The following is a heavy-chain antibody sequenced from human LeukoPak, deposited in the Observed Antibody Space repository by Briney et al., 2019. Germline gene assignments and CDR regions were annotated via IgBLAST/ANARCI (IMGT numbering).Heavy chain of an antibody. CDR3: ARVYPSWSYDY. D-gene: IGHD1-26*01. J-gene: IGHJ4*02. Sequence: ASVQVTCQASGYTFTSYYMHWVRQAPGQGLEWMGIINPSGGSTSYAQKFQGRATMTRDTSTSTVYMELSSLRTEDTAVYYCARVYPSWSYDYWGQGTLVTVSS. CDR2: INPSGGST. V-gene: IGHV1-46*01. CDR1: GYTFTSYY.